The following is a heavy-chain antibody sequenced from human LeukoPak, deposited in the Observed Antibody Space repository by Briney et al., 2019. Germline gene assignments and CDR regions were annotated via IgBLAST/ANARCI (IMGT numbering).Heavy chain of an antibody. Sequence: QSGGSLRLSCAASGFTFSSYGMHWVRQAPGKGLEWVAVIWYDGSNKYYADSVKGRFTISRDNSKNTLYLQMNSLRAEDTAMYYCVKDYQVGNSPAFGDYWGQGTLVTVSS. CDR3: VKDYQVGNSPAFGDY. CDR1: GFTFSSYG. CDR2: IWYDGSNK. D-gene: IGHD1-26*01. V-gene: IGHV3-33*06. J-gene: IGHJ4*02.